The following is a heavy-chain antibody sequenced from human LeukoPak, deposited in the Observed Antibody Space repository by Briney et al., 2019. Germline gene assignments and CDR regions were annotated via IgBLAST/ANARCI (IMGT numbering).Heavy chain of an antibody. CDR1: GGSISSYY. D-gene: IGHD6-19*01. J-gene: IGHJ6*02. CDR3: ARDGIAVAGSYYYGMDV. V-gene: IGHV4-59*01. Sequence: SETLSLTCTVSGGSISSYYWSWIRQPPGKGLEWIGYIYYSGSTNYNPSLKSLVTISVDTSKNQFSLKLSSVTAADTAVYYCARDGIAVAGSYYYGMDVWGQGTTVTVSS. CDR2: IYYSGST.